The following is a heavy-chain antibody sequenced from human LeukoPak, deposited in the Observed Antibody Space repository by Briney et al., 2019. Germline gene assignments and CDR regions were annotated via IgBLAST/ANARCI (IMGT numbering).Heavy chain of an antibody. CDR3: ASYYDFWSGYYDSGWYFDL. V-gene: IGHV3-74*01. CDR2: INSDGSST. J-gene: IGHJ2*01. D-gene: IGHD3-3*01. Sequence: GGSLRLSCAASGFTFSSYWMHWVRQAPGKGLVWVSRINSDGSSTSYADSVKGRFTISRDNAKNTPYLQMNSLRAEDTAVYYCASYYDFWSGYYDSGWYFDLWGRGTLVTVSS. CDR1: GFTFSSYW.